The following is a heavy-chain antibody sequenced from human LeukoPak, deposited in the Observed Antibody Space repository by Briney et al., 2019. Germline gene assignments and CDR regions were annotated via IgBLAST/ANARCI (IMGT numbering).Heavy chain of an antibody. J-gene: IGHJ4*02. CDR1: GFTFDDYA. CDR3: TRDVIR. CDR2: ISWNSGSI. D-gene: IGHD3-16*02. Sequence: GGSLRLSCAASGFTFDDYAMHWVRQAPGKGLEWVSGISWNSGSIGYADSVKGRFTISRDNAKSTLYLQMNSLRAEDTAVYYCTRDVIRRGQGTLVTVSP. V-gene: IGHV3-9*01.